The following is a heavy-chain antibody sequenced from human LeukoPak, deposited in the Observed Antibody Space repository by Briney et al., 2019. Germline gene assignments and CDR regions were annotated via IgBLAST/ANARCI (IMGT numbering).Heavy chain of an antibody. CDR3: ARTPPDFWSGPTWRYWYFDL. Sequence: GAAVKVSCKASGGTFSSYAISWVRQAPGQGLEWMGGIIPIFGTANYAQKFQGRVTITADESTSTAYMELSSLRSEDTAVYYCARTPPDFWSGPTWRYWYFDLWGRGTLVTVSS. CDR2: IIPIFGTA. D-gene: IGHD3-3*01. V-gene: IGHV1-69*13. J-gene: IGHJ2*01. CDR1: GGTFSSYA.